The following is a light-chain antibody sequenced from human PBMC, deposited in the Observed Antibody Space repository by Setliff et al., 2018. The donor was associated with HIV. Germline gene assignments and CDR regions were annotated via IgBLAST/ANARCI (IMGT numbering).Light chain of an antibody. Sequence: NFMLTQPHSVSESPGKTVTISCTRSSGSIASNYVQWYQQRPGSSPTTVIYEDNQRPSGVPDRFSGSIDSSSNSASLTISGLKTEDEADYYCQSYDSSNQVFGGGTKATV. CDR3: QSYDSSNQV. V-gene: IGLV6-57*01. CDR2: EDN. J-gene: IGLJ2*01. CDR1: SGSIASNY.